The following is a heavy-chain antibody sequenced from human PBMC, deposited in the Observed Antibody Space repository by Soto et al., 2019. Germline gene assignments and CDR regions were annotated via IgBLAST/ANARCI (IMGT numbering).Heavy chain of an antibody. J-gene: IGHJ5*02. CDR3: AREWDYDILTGGWFDH. CDR2: IYYSGST. D-gene: IGHD3-9*01. V-gene: IGHV4-59*01. CDR1: GGSISSYY. Sequence: SETLSLTCTVSGGSISSYYWSWIRQPPGKGLEWIGYIYYSGSTNYNPSLKSRVTISVDTSKNQFSLKLSSVTAADTAVYYCAREWDYDILTGGWFDHWGQGTLVTVSS.